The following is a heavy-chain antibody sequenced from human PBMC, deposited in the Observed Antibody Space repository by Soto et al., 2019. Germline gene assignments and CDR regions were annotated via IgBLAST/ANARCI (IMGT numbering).Heavy chain of an antibody. CDR1: GYTLTDYY. V-gene: IGHV1-2*02. CDR2: NNPHTGDT. Sequence: QVHLVQSGAEVKKPGASVTVSCKTSGYTLTDYYMHWVRQAPGQGLEWMAWNNPHTGDTGIAERFQGRVTMTRDTSTNTAHMGLTSLTSDDTAIYYCAREGGAAPGARREWYLDLWGRGSLVTVSS. D-gene: IGHD6-25*01. J-gene: IGHJ2*01. CDR3: AREGGAAPGARREWYLDL.